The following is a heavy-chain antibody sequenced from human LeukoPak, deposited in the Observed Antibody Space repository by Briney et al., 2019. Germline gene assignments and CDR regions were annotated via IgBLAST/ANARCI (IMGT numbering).Heavy chain of an antibody. Sequence: GGSLRLSCGASGFMFRSYWMSWVRQAPGKGLEWVSAVSGSGGRTFYADSVRGRFTISRDNSKKTVFLQMDSLRAEDTAVYYCAKGGAAMTDAPHGDVVTTTLDGFWGQGTMVTVSS. V-gene: IGHV3-23*01. J-gene: IGHJ3*01. D-gene: IGHD2-21*02. CDR3: AKGGAAMTDAPHGDVVTTTLDGF. CDR2: VSGSGGRT. CDR1: GFMFRSYW.